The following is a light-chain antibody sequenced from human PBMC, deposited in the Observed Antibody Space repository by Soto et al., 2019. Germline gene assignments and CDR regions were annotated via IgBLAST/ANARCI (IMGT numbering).Light chain of an antibody. CDR2: AAS. J-gene: IGKJ1*01. CDR3: QQSYRFPKT. CDR1: QTVTSY. V-gene: IGKV1-39*01. Sequence: QMTQSPSSLAASVGEGRTLTCRASQTVTSYLNWYQQKPGKAPKLLIYAASTLQSGVPSRISGSGSGTEFTLTIISLQPEDFATYYCQQSYRFPKTFGRGTKVDIK.